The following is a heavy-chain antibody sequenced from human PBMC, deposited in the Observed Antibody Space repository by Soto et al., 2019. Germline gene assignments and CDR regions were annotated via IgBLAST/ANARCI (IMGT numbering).Heavy chain of an antibody. J-gene: IGHJ4*02. CDR2: IIPIFGTA. V-gene: IGHV1-69*13. D-gene: IGHD3-22*01. Sequence: AASVKVSCKASGGTFSSYAISWVRQAPGQGLEWMGGIIPIFGTANYAQKFQGRVTITADESTSTAYMELSSLRSEDTAVYYCARSPYYYDSSGYYKEKFDYWGQGTLVTVSS. CDR1: GGTFSSYA. CDR3: ARSPYYYDSSGYYKEKFDY.